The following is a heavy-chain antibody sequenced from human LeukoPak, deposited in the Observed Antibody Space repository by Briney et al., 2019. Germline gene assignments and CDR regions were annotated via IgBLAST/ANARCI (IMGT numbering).Heavy chain of an antibody. Sequence: GGSLRLSCAASGFAFSSYGMHWVRQAPGKGLEWVAFIRYDGSNKYCADSVKGRFTISRDNSKNTLYLQVNSLRAEDTAVYYCAKSGCSSTSCYRTYYYYYYYMDVWGKGTTVTVSS. CDR2: IRYDGSNK. D-gene: IGHD2-2*02. V-gene: IGHV3-30*02. J-gene: IGHJ6*03. CDR1: GFAFSSYG. CDR3: AKSGCSSTSCYRTYYYYYYYMDV.